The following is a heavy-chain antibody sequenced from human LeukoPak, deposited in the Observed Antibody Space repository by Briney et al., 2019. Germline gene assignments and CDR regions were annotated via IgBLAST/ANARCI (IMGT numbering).Heavy chain of an antibody. CDR2: IRYDGSNK. D-gene: IGHD2-2*01. J-gene: IGHJ5*02. CDR3: AKDLVVPTTTEA. CDR1: GFTFSSYG. Sequence: GGSLRLSCAASGFTFSSYGMHWVRQAPGKGLEWVAFIRYDGSNKYYADSVKGRFTISRDNSKNTLYLQMNSLRAEDTAVYYCAKDLVVPTTTEAWGQGALVTVSS. V-gene: IGHV3-30*02.